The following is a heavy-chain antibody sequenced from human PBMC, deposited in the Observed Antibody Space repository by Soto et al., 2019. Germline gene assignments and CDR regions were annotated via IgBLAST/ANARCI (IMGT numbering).Heavy chain of an antibody. CDR1: GYSFTSYW. CDR2: IYPGDSDT. Sequence: GESLKISCKGSGYSFTSYWIGWVRQMPGKGLEWMGFIYPGDSDTRYSPSFQGQVTISADKSISTAFLQWSSLKASDTAMYFCARHLIGDYSNYFDYWGQGTLVTVSS. V-gene: IGHV5-51*01. D-gene: IGHD4-4*01. CDR3: ARHLIGDYSNYFDY. J-gene: IGHJ4*02.